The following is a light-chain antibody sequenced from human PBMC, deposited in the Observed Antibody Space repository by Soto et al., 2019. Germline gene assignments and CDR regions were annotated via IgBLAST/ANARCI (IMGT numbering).Light chain of an antibody. CDR3: MQALQTPWT. V-gene: IGKV2-30*01. CDR1: QGLVYSTGDTF. CDR2: EVS. Sequence: GMPQSTLSLPVTLGQPASISCKSSQGLVYSTGDTFLNWFHQRPGQSPRRLIYEVSKRDSGVPDRFSGSGSGTDFTLKISRVEAEDVGVYYCMQALQTPWTFGQGTKVDIK. J-gene: IGKJ1*01.